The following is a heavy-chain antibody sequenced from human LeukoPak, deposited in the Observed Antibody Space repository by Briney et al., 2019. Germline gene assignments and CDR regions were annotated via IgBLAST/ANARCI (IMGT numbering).Heavy chain of an antibody. J-gene: IGHJ4*02. CDR3: ATVLGGGYELDY. CDR2: FDPEDGET. D-gene: IGHD5-12*01. Sequence: GASVKVSCKVSGYTLTELSMHWVRQAPGKGLEWMGGFDPEDGETIYAQKFQGRVTMTEDTSTDTAYMELSSLRSEDTAVYYRATVLGGGYELDYWGQGTLVTVSS. CDR1: GYTLTELS. V-gene: IGHV1-24*01.